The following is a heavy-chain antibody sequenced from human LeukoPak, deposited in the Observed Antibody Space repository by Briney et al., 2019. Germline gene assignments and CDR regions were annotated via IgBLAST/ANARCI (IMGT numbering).Heavy chain of an antibody. V-gene: IGHV1-8*02. J-gene: IGHJ5*02. CDR1: GYTFTSYY. CDR3: ARGFGYSSSWPKES. Sequence: ASVKVSCKASGYTFTSYYMHWVRQATGQGLEWMGWMNPNSGNTGYAQKFQGRVTMTRNTSISTAYMELSSLRSEDTAVYYCARGFGYSSSWPKESWGQGTLVTVSS. D-gene: IGHD6-13*01. CDR2: MNPNSGNT.